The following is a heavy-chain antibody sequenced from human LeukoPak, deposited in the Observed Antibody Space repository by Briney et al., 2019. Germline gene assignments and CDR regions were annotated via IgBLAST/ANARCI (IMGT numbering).Heavy chain of an antibody. Sequence: SETLSLTCTVSGGSISSGGYYWSWIRQPPGKGLEWIGYIYHSGTTYYNPSLKSRVTISEDTSKNEFSLNVSSVTAADTAMYYCARGSAVVAGADFDFWGQGTLVSVSS. CDR1: GGSISSGGYY. CDR3: ARGSAVVAGADFDF. D-gene: IGHD6-13*01. CDR2: IYHSGTT. J-gene: IGHJ4*02. V-gene: IGHV4-30-2*01.